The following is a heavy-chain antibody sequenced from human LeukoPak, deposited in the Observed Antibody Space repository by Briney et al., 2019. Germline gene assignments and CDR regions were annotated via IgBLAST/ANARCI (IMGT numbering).Heavy chain of an antibody. CDR2: IYYNGDT. V-gene: IGHV4-39*07. J-gene: IGHJ4*02. CDR1: GGSISSSRSY. D-gene: IGHD1-26*01. CDR3: ARLPYSGSLNFDY. Sequence: SETLSLTCSVSGGSISSSRSYWGWIRQTPGKGLEWVGSIYYNGDTHYNPSFKSRVSMSVDTAKNQISLILTSATAADTAVYYCARLPYSGSLNFDYWGQGTLVTVSS.